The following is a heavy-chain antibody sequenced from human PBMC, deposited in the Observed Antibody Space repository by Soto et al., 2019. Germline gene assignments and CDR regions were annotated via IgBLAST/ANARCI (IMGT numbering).Heavy chain of an antibody. CDR1: NYTFINYG. V-gene: IGHV1-18*04. D-gene: IGHD2-21*01. CDR3: AREGVTLANLSDNCFDS. CDR2: VSPSYGKT. J-gene: IGHJ5*01. Sequence: VASVKVSCKASNYTFINYGIGWVRQAPGHGLEWMGWVSPSYGKTYYAHKFQGRVTMTTDTSTGTVYMELRSLRSDDTAVYFCAREGVTLANLSDNCFDSWGQGTLVTVSS.